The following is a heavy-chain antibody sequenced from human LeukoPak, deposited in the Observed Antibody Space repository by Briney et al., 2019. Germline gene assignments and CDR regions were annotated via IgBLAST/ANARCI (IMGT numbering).Heavy chain of an antibody. CDR3: ARGPEYSSPYYFDY. V-gene: IGHV4-34*01. D-gene: IGHD6-6*01. Sequence: PSETLSLTCAVYGGSFSGYYWSWIRQPPGKGLEWIGEINHSGSTNYNPSLKSRVTISVDASKNQFSLKLSSVTAADTAVYYCARGPEYSSPYYFDYWGQGTLVTVSS. J-gene: IGHJ4*02. CDR1: GGSFSGYY. CDR2: INHSGST.